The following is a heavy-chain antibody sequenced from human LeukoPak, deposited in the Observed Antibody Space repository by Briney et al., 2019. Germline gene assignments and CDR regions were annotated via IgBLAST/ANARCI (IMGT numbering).Heavy chain of an antibody. V-gene: IGHV3-15*01. CDR3: TTAPPASGYGDY. CDR1: GFTFSNAW. Sequence: NPGGSLRLSCAASGFTFSNAWMSWVRQAPGKGLEWVGRITSKTDGGTTDYAAPVKGRFTISRDDSKNTLYLQMNSLKTEDTAVYYCTTAPPASGYGDYWGQGTLVTVSS. D-gene: IGHD5-12*01. J-gene: IGHJ4*02. CDR2: ITSKTDGGTT.